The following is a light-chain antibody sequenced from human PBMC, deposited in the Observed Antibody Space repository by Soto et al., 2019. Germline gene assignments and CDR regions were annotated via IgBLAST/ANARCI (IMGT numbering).Light chain of an antibody. CDR1: QSVRSNY. J-gene: IGKJ3*01. CDR2: DAS. Sequence: EIVLTQSPDTLSLSPGERATLSCRASQSVRSNYLAWYQQKPGQAPRFLIYDASSRATGIPDRFSGSGSGTDFTLTISRLEPEDFAVYYCHQFGSSPLDTFGPGTKVEIK. CDR3: HQFGSSPLDT. V-gene: IGKV3-20*01.